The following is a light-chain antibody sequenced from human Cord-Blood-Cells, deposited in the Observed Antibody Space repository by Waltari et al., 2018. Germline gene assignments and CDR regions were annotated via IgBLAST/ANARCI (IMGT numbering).Light chain of an antibody. Sequence: EIVLTQSPGTLSLSPGERATLSCRASQSVSSSYLAWYQQKPGQAPRLLIYGASSSATGIPDRFSCSGSGTDFTLTISRLEPEDVAVYYCQQYGSSPPRFTFGPGTKVDIK. V-gene: IGKV3-20*01. CDR2: GAS. J-gene: IGKJ3*01. CDR3: QQYGSSPPRFT. CDR1: QSVSSSY.